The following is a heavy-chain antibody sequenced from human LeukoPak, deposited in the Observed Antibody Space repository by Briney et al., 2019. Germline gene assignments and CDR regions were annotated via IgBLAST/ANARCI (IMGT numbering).Heavy chain of an antibody. CDR2: ITSSSSSI. J-gene: IGHJ4*02. CDR1: GFTFSSYA. D-gene: IGHD4/OR15-4a*01. CDR3: ARDLAWGAY. V-gene: IGHV3-21*01. Sequence: GSLRLSCAASGFTFSSYAMSWVRQAPGKGLEWVSSITSSSSSIYSADSVKGRLTISRDNAENSLHLEMNSLRDEDTAVYYCARDLAWGAYWGQGTLVTVSS.